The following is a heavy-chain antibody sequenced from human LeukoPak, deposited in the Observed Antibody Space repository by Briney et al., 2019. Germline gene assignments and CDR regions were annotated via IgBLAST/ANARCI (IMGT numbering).Heavy chain of an antibody. CDR3: AREYYYDSSGYGSFGY. V-gene: IGHV3-7*01. Sequence: GGSLRLSCAASGFTFSYFWMSWVRQAPRKGLEWVDNIKEDGSEKYYVDSVKGRFTISRDNAKNSLYLQMNSLRAEDTAMYYCAREYYYDSSGYGSFGYWGQGTLVTVSS. D-gene: IGHD3-22*01. J-gene: IGHJ4*02. CDR2: IKEDGSEK. CDR1: GFTFSYFW.